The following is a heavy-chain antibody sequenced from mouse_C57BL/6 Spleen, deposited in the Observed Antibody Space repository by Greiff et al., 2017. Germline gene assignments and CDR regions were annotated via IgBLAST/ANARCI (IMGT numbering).Heavy chain of an antibody. CDR3: AREGAAWTGFAY. CDR1: GYAFSSSW. D-gene: IGHD6-1*01. V-gene: IGHV1-82*01. Sequence: QVQLQQSGPELVKPGASVKISCKASGYAFSSSWMNWVKQRPGKGLEWIGRISPGAGATNYNGKFKGKATLTADKSASTAYMRLSSLTSEDSSVDFCAREGAAWTGFAYWGQGTLVTVSA. J-gene: IGHJ3*01. CDR2: ISPGAGAT.